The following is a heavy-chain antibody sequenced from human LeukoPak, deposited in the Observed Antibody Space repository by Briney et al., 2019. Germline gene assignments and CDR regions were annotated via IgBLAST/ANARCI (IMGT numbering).Heavy chain of an antibody. V-gene: IGHV3-23*01. Sequence: PGGSLRLSCAASGLTFSSYGMSWVRQAPGKGLEWVSAISGSGGSTYYADSVKGRFTISRDNSKNTLYLQMNSLRVEDTAVYYCARSGYTRFDYWGQGTLVTVSS. CDR1: GLTFSSYG. D-gene: IGHD5-24*01. CDR2: ISGSGGST. CDR3: ARSGYTRFDY. J-gene: IGHJ4*02.